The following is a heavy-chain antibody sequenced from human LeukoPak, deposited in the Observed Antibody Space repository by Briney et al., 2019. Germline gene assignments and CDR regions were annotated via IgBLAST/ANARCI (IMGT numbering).Heavy chain of an antibody. D-gene: IGHD2-15*01. V-gene: IGHV1-69*13. CDR2: IIPIFGTA. Sequence: ASVKVSCKASGGTFSSYAISWVRQAPGQGLEWMGGIIPIFGTASYAQKFQGRVTITADESTSTAYMELSSLRSEDTAVYYCARYLRGCSGGSCYVYRGQGTLVTVSS. J-gene: IGHJ4*02. CDR1: GGTFSSYA. CDR3: ARYLRGCSGGSCYVY.